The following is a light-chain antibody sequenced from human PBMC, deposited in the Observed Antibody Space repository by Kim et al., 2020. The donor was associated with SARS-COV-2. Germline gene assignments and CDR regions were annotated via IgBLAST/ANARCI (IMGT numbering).Light chain of an antibody. CDR1: QSVSTN. CDR2: DTS. CDR3: QQYDRWPRT. V-gene: IGKV3D-15*01. Sequence: VSPGERATLSCTASQSVSTNLAWYQQKPGQPPRLLISDTSTRATGIPARFSGGGSGTDVTLTISSLQSEDFGVYYCQQYDRWPRTFGQGTKVDIK. J-gene: IGKJ1*01.